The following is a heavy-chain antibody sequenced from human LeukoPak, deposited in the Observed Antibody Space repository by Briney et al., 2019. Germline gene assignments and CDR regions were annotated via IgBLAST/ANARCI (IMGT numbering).Heavy chain of an antibody. V-gene: IGHV3-30*18. CDR3: AKDSWAWLRFDWGDFDY. J-gene: IGHJ4*02. D-gene: IGHD5-12*01. Sequence: GGSLRLSCAASGFTFSSYGMRWVCQAPGKGLEWVAVISYDGSNKYYADPVEGRFTISRDNSKNTLYLQMNSPRADATAVYYCAKDSWAWLRFDWGDFDYWGQGTLVTVSS. CDR2: ISYDGSNK. CDR1: GFTFSSYG.